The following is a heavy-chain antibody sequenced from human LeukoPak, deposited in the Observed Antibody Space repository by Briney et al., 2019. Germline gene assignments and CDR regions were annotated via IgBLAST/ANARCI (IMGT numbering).Heavy chain of an antibody. CDR2: INPNSGGT. D-gene: IGHD1-26*01. CDR1: GGTFSSYA. Sequence: ASVKVSCKASGGTFSSYAISWVRQAPGQGLEWMGWINPNSGGTNYAQKFQGWVTMTRDTSISTAYMELSRLRSDDTAVYYCARASSGSTFDYWGQGTLVTVSS. J-gene: IGHJ4*02. V-gene: IGHV1-2*04. CDR3: ARASSGSTFDY.